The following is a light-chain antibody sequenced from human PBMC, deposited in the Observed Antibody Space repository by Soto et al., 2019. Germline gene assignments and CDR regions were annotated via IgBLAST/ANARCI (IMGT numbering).Light chain of an antibody. CDR1: QSISNY. CDR2: AAS. V-gene: IGKV1-39*01. CDR3: QQSYGTPLT. J-gene: IGKJ4*01. Sequence: DMEMTQSPSSLSAFVGDRVTITCRASQSISNYLNWYQHKPGKVPKLLIYAASSLQSGVPTRFSGSGSGTDFTLTITSLQPEDFATYYCQQSYGTPLTVGGGTKIEIK.